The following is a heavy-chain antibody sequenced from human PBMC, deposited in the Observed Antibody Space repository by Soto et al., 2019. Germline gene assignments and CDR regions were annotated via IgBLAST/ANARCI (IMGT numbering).Heavy chain of an antibody. CDR1: GGSISSGGYY. V-gene: IGHV4-31*03. CDR3: ARWNDFWSASGMDV. D-gene: IGHD3-3*01. Sequence: QVQLQESGPGLVKPSQTLSLTCTVSGGSISSGGYYWSWIRQHPGKGLEWIGYIYYSGSTYYNPSLKSRVTIAVDTSKNQCSLKLSSVTAADTAVYYCARWNDFWSASGMDVWGQGTTVTVSS. CDR2: IYYSGST. J-gene: IGHJ6*02.